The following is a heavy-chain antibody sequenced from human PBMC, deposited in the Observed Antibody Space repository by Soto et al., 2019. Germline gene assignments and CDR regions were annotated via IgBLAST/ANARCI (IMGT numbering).Heavy chain of an antibody. D-gene: IGHD5-18*01. J-gene: IGHJ6*02. CDR3: ARGPVVDTAMVTDYYYYGMDV. CDR1: GGTFSSYA. CDR2: IIPIFGTA. Sequence: QVQLVQSGAEVKKPGSSVKVSCKASGGTFSSYAISWVRQAPGQGLEWMGGIIPIFGTANYAKKFQGRVTITADKSTSTAYMELSSLRSEDTAVYYCARGPVVDTAMVTDYYYYGMDVWGQGTTVTVSS. V-gene: IGHV1-69*06.